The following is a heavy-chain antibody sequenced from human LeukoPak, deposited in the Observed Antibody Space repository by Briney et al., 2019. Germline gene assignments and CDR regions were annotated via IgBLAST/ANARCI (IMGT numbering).Heavy chain of an antibody. CDR3: ARATSSSSWFALEAYYYYMDV. J-gene: IGHJ6*03. CDR1: GYTFTSYG. Sequence: ASVKVSCKASGYTFTSYGISWVRQAPGQGLEWMGWISAYNGNTNYAQKLQGRVTMTTDTSTSTAYMELRSLRSDDTAVYYCARATSSSSWFALEAYYYYMDVWGKGTTVTVSS. V-gene: IGHV1-18*01. D-gene: IGHD6-13*01. CDR2: ISAYNGNT.